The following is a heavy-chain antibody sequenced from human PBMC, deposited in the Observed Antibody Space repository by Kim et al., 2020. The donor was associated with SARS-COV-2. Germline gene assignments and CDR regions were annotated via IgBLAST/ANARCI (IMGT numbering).Heavy chain of an antibody. CDR2: IYYSGST. D-gene: IGHD5-18*01. Sequence: SETLSLTCTVSGGSISSYYWSWIRQPPGKGLEWIGYIYYSGSTNYNPSLKSRVTISVDTSKNQFSLKLSSVTAADTAVYYCARHGDTKPDTAMPRDYWGQGTLVTVSS. CDR3: ARHGDTKPDTAMPRDY. V-gene: IGHV4-59*08. CDR1: GGSISSYY. J-gene: IGHJ4*02.